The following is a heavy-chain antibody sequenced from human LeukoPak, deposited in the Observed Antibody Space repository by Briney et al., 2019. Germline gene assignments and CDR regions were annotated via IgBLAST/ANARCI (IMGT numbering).Heavy chain of an antibody. CDR1: GFTFNNYY. V-gene: IGHV3-11*04. CDR2: ISISGYST. D-gene: IGHD3-3*01. J-gene: IGHJ5*02. CDR3: ARRYDFWSGYYGWFDP. Sequence: GGSLRLSCAASGFTFNNYYMSWIRRAPGKGLEWISYISISGYSTYYADSAKGRFTISRDNAKNSLYLQMNNLRPEDTAFYYCARRYDFWSGYYGWFDPWGQGTLVTVSS.